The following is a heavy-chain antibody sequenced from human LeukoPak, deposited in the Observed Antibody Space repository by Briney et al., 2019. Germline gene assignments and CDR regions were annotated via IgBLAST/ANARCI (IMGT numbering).Heavy chain of an antibody. D-gene: IGHD3-3*01. J-gene: IGHJ6*02. Sequence: ASVKVSCKASGYTITSYAIHWVRQAPGQRLEWMGWINAGNGNTKYSQKFQGRVTITRDTSASTAYMELSSLRSEDTGVYYCAREDFWSGYGMDVWGQGTTVTVSS. CDR2: INAGNGNT. CDR3: AREDFWSGYGMDV. V-gene: IGHV1-3*01. CDR1: GYTITSYA.